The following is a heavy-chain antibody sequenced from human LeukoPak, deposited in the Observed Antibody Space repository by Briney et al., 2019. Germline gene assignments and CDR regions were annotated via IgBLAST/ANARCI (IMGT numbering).Heavy chain of an antibody. J-gene: IGHJ4*02. CDR2: ISYDGSNK. D-gene: IGHD6-13*01. V-gene: IGHV3-30*04. Sequence: PGRSLRLSCAASGFTFSSYAMHWVRQAPGKGLEWVAVISYDGSNKYYADSVKGRFTISRDNSKNTLYLQMNSLRAEDTAVYYCAKGQGSWYLTSAHFDYWGQGTLVTVSS. CDR1: GFTFSSYA. CDR3: AKGQGSWYLTSAHFDY.